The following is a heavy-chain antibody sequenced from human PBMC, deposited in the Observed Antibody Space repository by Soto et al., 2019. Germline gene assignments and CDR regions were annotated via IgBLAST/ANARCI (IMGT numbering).Heavy chain of an antibody. V-gene: IGHV1-3*05. D-gene: IGHD2-21*02. CDR1: GYTFTSYA. CDR3: ARSIVVVTALDY. Sequence: QVQLVQSGAEEKKPGASVKVSCKASGYTFTSYAMHWVRQAPGQRLEWMGWINAGNGNTKYSQKFQGRVTITRDTAASTAYMELSSLRSEDTAVYYCARSIVVVTALDYWGPGTLVAVCS. CDR2: INAGNGNT. J-gene: IGHJ4*02.